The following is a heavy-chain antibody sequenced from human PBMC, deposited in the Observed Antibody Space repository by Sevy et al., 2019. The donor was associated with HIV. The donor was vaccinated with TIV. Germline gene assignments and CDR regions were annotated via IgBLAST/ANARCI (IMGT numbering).Heavy chain of an antibody. CDR1: GFIFRSYD. CDR2: ISSDGSNK. J-gene: IGHJ4*02. V-gene: IGHV3-30-3*01. Sequence: GGSLRLSCVASGFIFRSYDIHWVRQAPGKGLQWVVFISSDGSNKYYAESVKGRFTISRDNSKNTLYLEMKSLRTEDTAVYYCARWGTGIDYWGQGTLVTVSS. D-gene: IGHD7-27*01. CDR3: ARWGTGIDY.